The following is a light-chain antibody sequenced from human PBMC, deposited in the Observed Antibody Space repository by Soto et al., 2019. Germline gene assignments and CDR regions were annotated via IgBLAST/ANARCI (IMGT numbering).Light chain of an antibody. V-gene: IGLV1-44*01. J-gene: IGLJ3*02. CDR2: SNS. CDR3: AAWDDRLSGPV. Sequence: QSVLTQPPSASGTPGQRVTISCSGSSSNIGSKSVNWYQQLPGTAPKLLIHSNSQRPSGVPDRFSGSKSGTSAYLAISGLQSDYEADYHCAAWDDRLSGPVFGGGTKLTVL. CDR1: SSNIGSKS.